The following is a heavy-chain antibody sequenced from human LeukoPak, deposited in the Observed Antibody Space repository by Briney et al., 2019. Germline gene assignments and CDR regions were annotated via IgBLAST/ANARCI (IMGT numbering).Heavy chain of an antibody. J-gene: IGHJ4*02. V-gene: IGHV4-34*01. D-gene: IGHD3-16*02. CDR3: ARGSMITFGGVIAPPYFDY. CDR1: GGSFSGYY. Sequence: SETLSLTCAVYGGSFSGYYWSWIRQPPGKGLEWIGEINHGGSTNYNPSLKSRVTISVDTSKNQFSLKLSSVTAADTAVYYCARGSMITFGGVIAPPYFDYWGQGTLVTVSS. CDR2: INHGGST.